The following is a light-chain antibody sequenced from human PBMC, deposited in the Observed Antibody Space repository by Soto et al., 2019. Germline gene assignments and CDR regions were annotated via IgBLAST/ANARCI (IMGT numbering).Light chain of an antibody. CDR3: CSYAGSSTFYV. V-gene: IGLV2-23*02. CDR2: EVS. Sequence: QSALTQPASVSGSPGQSITISCTGTSSDVGSYNLVSWNQQHPGKAPKLMICEVSKRPSGVSNRFSGSKSGNTASLTISGLQAEDEADYYCCSYAGSSTFYVFGNGTKVTVL. J-gene: IGLJ1*01. CDR1: SSDVGSYNL.